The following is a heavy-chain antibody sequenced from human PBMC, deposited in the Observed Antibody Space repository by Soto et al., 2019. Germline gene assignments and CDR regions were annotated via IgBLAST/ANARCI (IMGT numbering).Heavy chain of an antibody. CDR1: GFTVSSNY. J-gene: IGHJ1*01. D-gene: IGHD4-17*01. Sequence: GGSLRLSCAASGFTVSSNYMSWVRQAPGKGLEWVSVIYSGGSTYYADSVKGRFTISRDNSKNTLYLQMNSLRAEDTAVYYCAREKNDYGDKYFQHWGQGTLVTVSS. CDR2: IYSGGST. CDR3: AREKNDYGDKYFQH. V-gene: IGHV3-66*01.